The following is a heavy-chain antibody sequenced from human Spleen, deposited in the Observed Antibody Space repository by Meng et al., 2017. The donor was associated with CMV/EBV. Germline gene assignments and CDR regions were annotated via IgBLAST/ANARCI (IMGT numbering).Heavy chain of an antibody. CDR3: AKDLRHHLLGLLWAFDL. CDR1: GFTFSSFG. D-gene: IGHD3/OR15-3a*01. Sequence: GESLKISCTGSGFTFSSFGMNWVRQAPGKGLEWVSSISSDNADIKFADSVRGRFTISRDNAKNSLYLQMNSLRAEDTAVYYCAKDLRHHLLGLLWAFDLWGQGTLVTVSS. CDR2: ISSDNADI. V-gene: IGHV3-21*04. J-gene: IGHJ3*01.